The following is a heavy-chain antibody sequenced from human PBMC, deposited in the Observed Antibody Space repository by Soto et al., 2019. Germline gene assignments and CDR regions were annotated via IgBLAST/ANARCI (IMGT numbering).Heavy chain of an antibody. D-gene: IGHD4-17*01. J-gene: IGHJ4*02. V-gene: IGHV3-23*01. CDR3: AKPTASYGDYDTYYFDY. CDR2: ISGSGGST. Sequence: GGSLRLSCAASGFTFSSYAMSWVRQAPGKGLEWVSAISGSGGSTYYADSVKGRFTISRDNSKNTLYLQMNSLRAEDTAVYYCAKPTASYGDYDTYYFDYWGQGTLVTVSS. CDR1: GFTFSSYA.